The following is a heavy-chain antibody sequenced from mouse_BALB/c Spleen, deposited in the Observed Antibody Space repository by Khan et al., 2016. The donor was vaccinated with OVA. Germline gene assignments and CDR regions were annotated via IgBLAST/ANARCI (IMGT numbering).Heavy chain of an antibody. CDR3: ARGNRGYGYAMDF. V-gene: IGHV1S34*01. D-gene: IGHD2-14*01. J-gene: IGHJ4*01. Sequence: LVKTGTSVKISCKASGYSFTGYYIHWVKQSHGKSLEWIGYISCYNGGTGYNQKFKGKAPFTADTSSSPAYLRFNSLTSEHSAVLYFARGNRGYGYAMDFWGQGTSVTVSA. CDR1: GYSFTGYY. CDR2: ISCYNGGT.